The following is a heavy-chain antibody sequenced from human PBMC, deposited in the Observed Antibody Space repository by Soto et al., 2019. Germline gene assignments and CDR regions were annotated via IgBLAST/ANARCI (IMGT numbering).Heavy chain of an antibody. CDR1: GFTFSNYC. J-gene: IGHJ4*02. Sequence: EVQLVESGGGLVQPGGSLRLSCAASGFTFSNYCMSWVRQAPGKGLEWVANIKQDGSEKYYVDSVKGRFTISRDNARNSLYLHMNSLRAEDTAVYYCARAYSTGTPFDYLGQGTLVTVSS. D-gene: IGHD1-1*01. CDR3: ARAYSTGTPFDY. V-gene: IGHV3-7*01. CDR2: IKQDGSEK.